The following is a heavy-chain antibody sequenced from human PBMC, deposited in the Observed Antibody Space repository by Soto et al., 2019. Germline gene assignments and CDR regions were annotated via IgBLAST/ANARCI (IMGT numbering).Heavy chain of an antibody. J-gene: IGHJ4*02. Sequence: GRSLRLSCVGSGCTFSDNAMHWVRPAPGKGIEWVAFISFDSSEIHYADSVKGRFTISRDNPRNTLFLHVNSPRADDTAVYYCAIARVADSSLDHWGQGTLVTVSS. V-gene: IGHV3-30*01. CDR2: ISFDSSEI. CDR3: AIARVADSSLDH. CDR1: GCTFSDNA. D-gene: IGHD3-3*01.